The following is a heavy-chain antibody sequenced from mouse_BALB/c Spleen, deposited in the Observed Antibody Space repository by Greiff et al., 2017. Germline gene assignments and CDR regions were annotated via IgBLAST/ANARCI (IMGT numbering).Heavy chain of an antibody. CDR3: ARYYYGSSYGYAMDY. CDR1: GFSLTSYG. V-gene: IGHV2-9*02. D-gene: IGHD1-1*01. Sequence: VKLVESGPGLVAPSQSLSITCTVSGFSLTSYGVHWVRQPPGKGLEWLGVIWAGGSTNYNSALMSRLSISKDNSKSQVFLKMNSLQTDDTAMYYCARYYYGSSYGYAMDYWGQGTSVTVSS. CDR2: IWAGGST. J-gene: IGHJ4*01.